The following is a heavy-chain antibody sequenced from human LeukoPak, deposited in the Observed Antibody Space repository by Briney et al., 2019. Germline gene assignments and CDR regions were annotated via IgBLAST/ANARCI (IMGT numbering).Heavy chain of an antibody. V-gene: IGHV1-2*02. CDR3: ATSRPVVTATLDY. CDR1: VYTFTGYY. J-gene: IGHJ4*02. D-gene: IGHD2-15*01. CDR2: INPNSGGT. Sequence: GVSVKVSCKASVYTFTGYYIHWVRQAPGQGLEWMGWINPNSGGTNYAQKFQGRVTMTRDTSISTAYMELSRLRSDDTAVYYCATSRPVVTATLDYWGQGTLVTVSS.